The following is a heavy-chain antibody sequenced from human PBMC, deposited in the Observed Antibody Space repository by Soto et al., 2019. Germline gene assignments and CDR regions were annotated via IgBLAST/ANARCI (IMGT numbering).Heavy chain of an antibody. J-gene: IGHJ3*02. CDR3: ARKGPPRDAFDI. CDR1: GFTFSSYA. CDR2: VLGGGGST. Sequence: EVQLLESGGGLVQPGGSLRLSCAASGFTFSSYAMSWVRQTPGKGLEWVSGVLGGGGSTFYADSVKGRITISRDNSKNTLYVQTNSLRAEDTAIYDCARKGPPRDAFDIWGQGTMVTVSS. V-gene: IGHV3-23*01.